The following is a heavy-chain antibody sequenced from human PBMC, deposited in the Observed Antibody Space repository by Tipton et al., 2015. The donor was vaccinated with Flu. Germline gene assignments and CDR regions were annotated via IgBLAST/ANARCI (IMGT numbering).Heavy chain of an antibody. D-gene: IGHD2-8*02. CDR3: AKHCSGGLCYNSYAMDV. CDR1: GFTVSTSH. J-gene: IGHJ6*02. CDR2: IYSGGST. Sequence: SLRLSCAASGFTVSTSHMSWVRQAPGKGLEWVSLIYSGGSTYYADSVKGRFTISRDNSKNTLYLQMSSLSAEDTAVYYCAKHCSGGLCYNSYAMDVWGQGTTVTVSS. V-gene: IGHV3-53*01.